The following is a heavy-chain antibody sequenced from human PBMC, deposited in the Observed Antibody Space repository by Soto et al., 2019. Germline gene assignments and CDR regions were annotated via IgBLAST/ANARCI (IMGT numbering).Heavy chain of an antibody. CDR2: IYPGDSDS. CDR3: ARPSGYGGYGY. Sequence: GESLKISCKGSGYSFTTYWIAWVRQMPGKGLEWMGIIYPGDSDSRYSPSFQGQVTISADKSISTAYLQWSSLKASDTALYYCARPSGYGGYGYWGQGTLVTVSS. V-gene: IGHV5-51*01. J-gene: IGHJ4*02. D-gene: IGHD5-12*01. CDR1: GYSFTTYW.